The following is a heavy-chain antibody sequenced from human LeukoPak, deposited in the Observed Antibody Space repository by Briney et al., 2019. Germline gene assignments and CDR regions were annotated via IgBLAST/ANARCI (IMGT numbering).Heavy chain of an antibody. J-gene: IGHJ4*02. CDR1: GFTFSSYA. CDR3: ARGANWGSPDY. CDR2: ISFEGSNK. V-gene: IGHV3-30-3*01. D-gene: IGHD7-27*01. Sequence: GGSLRLSCAASGFTFSSYAMHWVRQAPGKGLEWVAIISFEGSNKYYADSLKGRFTISRDNSKNTLSLQMNSLRADDTAVYYCARGANWGSPDYWGQGTLVTVSS.